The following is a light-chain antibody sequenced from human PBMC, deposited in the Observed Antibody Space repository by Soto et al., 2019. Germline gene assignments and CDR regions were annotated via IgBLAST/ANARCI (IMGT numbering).Light chain of an antibody. Sequence: DIQMTQSPSSLSASVGDRVTITCRASQSISSYLNWYQQKQGKAPKLLIYAASSLQSGVPSRFSGSGSGTDFTLTISSLQPEDFATYYCQQSYSTLMYTFGQGTKVDNK. J-gene: IGKJ2*01. CDR3: QQSYSTLMYT. V-gene: IGKV1-39*01. CDR2: AAS. CDR1: QSISSY.